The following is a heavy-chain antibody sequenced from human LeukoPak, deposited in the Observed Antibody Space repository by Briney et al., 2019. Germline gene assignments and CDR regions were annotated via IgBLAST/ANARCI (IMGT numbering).Heavy chain of an antibody. Sequence: GGSLRLSCAASGFTFSSYAMSWVRQAPGKGLEWVSAISGSGGSTYYADSVKGRLTISRDNSKNTLYLQMNSLRAEDTAVYYYAKVSVLWFGELLPATFDYWGQGTLVTVSS. J-gene: IGHJ4*02. D-gene: IGHD3-10*01. CDR2: ISGSGGST. CDR1: GFTFSSYA. CDR3: AKVSVLWFGELLPATFDY. V-gene: IGHV3-23*01.